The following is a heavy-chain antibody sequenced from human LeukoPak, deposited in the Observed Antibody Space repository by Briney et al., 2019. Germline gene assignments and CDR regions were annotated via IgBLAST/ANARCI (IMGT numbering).Heavy chain of an antibody. D-gene: IGHD3-22*01. CDR1: GGTFSSYA. V-gene: IGHV1-69*13. J-gene: IGHJ4*02. CDR3: ARGDLHYYDSSGYPTATDFDY. Sequence: SVKVSCTASGGTFSSYAISWVRQAPGQGLEWMGGIIPIFGTANYAQKFQGRVTITADESTSTAYMELSSLRSEDTAVYYCARGDLHYYDSSGYPTATDFDYWGQGTLVTVSS. CDR2: IIPIFGTA.